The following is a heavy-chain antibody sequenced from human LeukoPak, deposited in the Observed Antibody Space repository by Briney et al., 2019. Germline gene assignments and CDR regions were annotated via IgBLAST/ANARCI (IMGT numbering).Heavy chain of an antibody. CDR1: GFTFSDYW. Sequence: GGSLRLSCAASGFTFSDYWMHWVRQAPGKGLVWVSRVNGDESITTYADSVKCRFTVSRDNAKSTLYLQMNSLRAEDTAVYYCSRNTIAMAPDYWGQGTLVTVSS. CDR2: VNGDESIT. CDR3: SRNTIAMAPDY. V-gene: IGHV3-74*01. J-gene: IGHJ4*02. D-gene: IGHD5-18*01.